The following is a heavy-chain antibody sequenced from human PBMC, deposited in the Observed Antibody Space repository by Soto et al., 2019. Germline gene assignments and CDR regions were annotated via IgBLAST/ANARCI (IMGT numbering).Heavy chain of an antibody. CDR1: GYTFTSNN. J-gene: IGHJ5*02. CDR3: AREKAFVGRGRWLAP. CDR2: INPNSGGT. D-gene: IGHD3-3*02. Sequence: ASVKVSCKASGYTFTSNNIHWVRRAPGQGLEWMGRINPNSGGTIYAQKFQGRVSMIRDMSTSTVYMDLSSLRSDDTAVYYCAREKAFVGRGRWLAPWGQEAWSPSPQ. V-gene: IGHV1-46*01.